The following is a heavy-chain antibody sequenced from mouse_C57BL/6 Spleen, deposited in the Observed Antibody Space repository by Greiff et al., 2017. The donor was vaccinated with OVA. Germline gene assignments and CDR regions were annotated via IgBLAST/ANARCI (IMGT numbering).Heavy chain of an antibody. D-gene: IGHD1-1*01. J-gene: IGHJ1*03. CDR2: IYPGAGDT. CDR1: GYAFSSYW. CDR3: AIYGSSPYWYIGV. Sequence: QVQLKESGAELVKPGASVKISCKASGYAFSSYWMNWVKQRPGKGLEWIGQIYPGAGDTNYNGKFKGKATLTADKSSSTAYMQLSSLTSEDSAVYFCAIYGSSPYWYIGVWGTGTTVTVSS. V-gene: IGHV1-80*01.